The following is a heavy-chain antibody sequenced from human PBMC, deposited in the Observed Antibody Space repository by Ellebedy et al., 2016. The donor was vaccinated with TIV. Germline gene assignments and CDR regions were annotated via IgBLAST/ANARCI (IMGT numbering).Heavy chain of an antibody. V-gene: IGHV3-33*01. CDR3: AREQSPYYEILTGSFDY. CDR1: GFSFSTYG. CDR2: IWYDGFNK. D-gene: IGHD3-9*01. Sequence: PGGSLRLSCAASGFSFSTYGMHWVRQAPGQGLEWVTVIWYDGFNKDYADSVKGRFTISRDNSKSTRYLEMKSLRVEDTAVYYCAREQSPYYEILTGSFDYWGQGALVTVSS. J-gene: IGHJ4*02.